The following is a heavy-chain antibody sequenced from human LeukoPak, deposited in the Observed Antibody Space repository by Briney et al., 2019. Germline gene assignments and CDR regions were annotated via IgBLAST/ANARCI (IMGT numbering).Heavy chain of an antibody. J-gene: IGHJ4*02. Sequence: PGGSLRLSCAASGFTFSSYAMHWVRQAPGKGLEWVAVISYDGSNKYYADSVKGRFTISRDNSKNTLYLQMNSLRAEDTAVYYCASVQDGYSYLYYFDYWGQGTLVTVSS. V-gene: IGHV3-30-3*01. CDR3: ASVQDGYSYLYYFDY. D-gene: IGHD5-18*01. CDR2: ISYDGSNK. CDR1: GFTFSSYA.